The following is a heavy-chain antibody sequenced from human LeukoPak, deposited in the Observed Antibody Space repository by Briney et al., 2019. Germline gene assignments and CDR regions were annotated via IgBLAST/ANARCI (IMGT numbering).Heavy chain of an antibody. D-gene: IGHD6-19*01. CDR2: IYPADSNT. CDR1: GYSFSNSW. V-gene: IGHV5-51*01. J-gene: IGHJ3*02. CDR3: AGEIALAGTGGAFDM. Sequence: GESLQISCKGSGYSFSNSWIGWVRQMPGKRLEWMGIIYPADSNTRYRPSFQGQVTISADKSISTAYLQWSSLKASDTAIYYCAGEIALAGTGGAFDMWGQGTMVTVSS.